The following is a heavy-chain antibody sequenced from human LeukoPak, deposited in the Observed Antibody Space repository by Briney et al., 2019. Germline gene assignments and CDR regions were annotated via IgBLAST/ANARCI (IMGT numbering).Heavy chain of an antibody. J-gene: IGHJ4*02. V-gene: IGHV4-34*01. D-gene: IGHD5-24*01. CDR3: ARGYKRWLQPYYFDY. CDR1: GGSFSGYY. Sequence: PSETLSLTCAVYGGSFSGYYWSWIRQPPGKGVEWIGEINHSGSTNYNPSLKSRVTISVDTSKNQFSLKLSSVTAADTAVYYCARGYKRWLQPYYFDYWGQGTLVTVSS. CDR2: INHSGST.